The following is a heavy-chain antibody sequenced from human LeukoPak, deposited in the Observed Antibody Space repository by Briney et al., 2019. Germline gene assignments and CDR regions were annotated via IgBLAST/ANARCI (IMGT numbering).Heavy chain of an antibody. V-gene: IGHV4-59*01. Sequence: SETLSLTCTVSGGSISSYYWSWIRQPPGKGLEWNGYIYYSGSTNYNPSLKSRVTISVDTSKNQFSLKLSSVTAADTAVYYCASAQYSSSQPGFDYWGQGTLVTVSS. CDR3: ASAQYSSSQPGFDY. D-gene: IGHD6-13*01. J-gene: IGHJ4*02. CDR2: IYYSGST. CDR1: GGSISSYY.